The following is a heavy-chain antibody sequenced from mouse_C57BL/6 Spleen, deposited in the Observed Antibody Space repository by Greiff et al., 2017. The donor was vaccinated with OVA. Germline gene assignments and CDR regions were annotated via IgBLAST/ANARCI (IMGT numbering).Heavy chain of an antibody. CDR3: ARSRDYDGGYAMDY. V-gene: IGHV1-81*01. D-gene: IGHD2-4*01. J-gene: IGHJ4*01. CDR1: GYTFTSYG. CDR2: IYPRSGNT. Sequence: QVQLQQSGAELARPGASVKLSCKASGYTFTSYGISWVKQRTGQGLEWIGEIYPRSGNTYYNEKFKGKATLTADKSSSTAYMELRSLTSEDSAVYFCARSRDYDGGYAMDYWGQGTSVTVSS.